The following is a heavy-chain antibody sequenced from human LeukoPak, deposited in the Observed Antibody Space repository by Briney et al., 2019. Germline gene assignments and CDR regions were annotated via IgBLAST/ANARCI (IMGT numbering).Heavy chain of an antibody. D-gene: IGHD3-10*01. J-gene: IGHJ4*02. Sequence: GGSLRLSCAASGFTFSSYAMSWVRQAPGKGLEWVSAISGSGGSTYYADSVKGRFTISRDNSKNTLYLQMNSLRAEDTAVYYCAKSAYGSGSYSTEFDYWGQGTLVTVSS. CDR1: GFTFSSYA. CDR3: AKSAYGSGSYSTEFDY. CDR2: ISGSGGST. V-gene: IGHV3-23*01.